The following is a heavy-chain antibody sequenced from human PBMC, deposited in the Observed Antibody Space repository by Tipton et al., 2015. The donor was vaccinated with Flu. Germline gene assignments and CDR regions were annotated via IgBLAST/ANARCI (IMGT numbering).Heavy chain of an antibody. V-gene: IGHV4-34*01. J-gene: IGHJ6*02. Sequence: GLVKPSETLSLSCEVSGGSFSGFYWSWIRQPPGKGLEWLGEVKHFGTTPYNPSLQSRVTFSLDMSKNQFSLNLTSVTAADTAVYSCARVSKIFGGAPSISYYGMDVWGQGTTVTASS. D-gene: IGHD3-3*01. CDR3: ARVSKIFGGAPSISYYGMDV. CDR1: GGSFSGFY. CDR2: VKHFGTT.